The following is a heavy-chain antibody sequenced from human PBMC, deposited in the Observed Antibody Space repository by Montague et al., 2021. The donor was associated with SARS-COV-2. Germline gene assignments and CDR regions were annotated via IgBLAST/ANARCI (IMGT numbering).Heavy chain of an antibody. CDR3: AREDRWNWFDP. D-gene: IGHD5-24*01. CDR2: IYYRGST. Sequence: SETLSLTCTVSGGSINSDYWSRIRQPPGKGLEWIGYIYYRGSTNYNPSLKSRVTISVDTSKNQFSLKLIPVTAADTAVYYCAREDRWNWFDPWGQGILVTVSS. CDR1: GGSINSDY. V-gene: IGHV4-59*01. J-gene: IGHJ5*02.